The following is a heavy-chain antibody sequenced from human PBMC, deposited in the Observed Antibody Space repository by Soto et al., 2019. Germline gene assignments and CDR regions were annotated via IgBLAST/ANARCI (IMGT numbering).Heavy chain of an antibody. CDR3: ARRYAGNFDY. D-gene: IGHD2-8*01. Sequence: PSETLSLTCTFSGCSISSYYWSWIRQPPGKGLEWIGYIYYSGSTNYNPSLKSRVTISVDTSKNHFSLKLSSVTAADTAVYYCARRYAGNFDYWGQGTLVTVSS. CDR2: IYYSGST. CDR1: GCSISSYY. J-gene: IGHJ4*02. V-gene: IGHV4-59*01.